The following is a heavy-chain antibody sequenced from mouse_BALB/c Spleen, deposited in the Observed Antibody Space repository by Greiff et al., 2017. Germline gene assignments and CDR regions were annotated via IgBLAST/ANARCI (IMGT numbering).Heavy chain of an antibody. CDR3: ASYGNFFAY. Sequence: EVKLQESGPGLVKPSQSLSLTCTVTGYSITSDYAWNWIRQFPGNKLEWMGYISYSGSTSYNPSLKSRISITRDTSKNQFFLQLNSVTTEDTATYYCASYGNFFAYWGQGTLVTVSA. J-gene: IGHJ3*01. CDR2: ISYSGST. D-gene: IGHD2-1*01. V-gene: IGHV3-2*02. CDR1: GYSITSDYA.